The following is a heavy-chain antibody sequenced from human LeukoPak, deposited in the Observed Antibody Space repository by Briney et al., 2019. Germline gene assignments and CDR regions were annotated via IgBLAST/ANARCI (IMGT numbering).Heavy chain of an antibody. CDR3: ARENWGPLDK. D-gene: IGHD3-16*01. CDR1: GFSFSTFW. CDR2: INSDGSST. Sequence: GGSLRLSCEDPGFSFSTFWMNLVRQAPGKGLVWVSLINSDGSSTTYADSVKGRFTISRDNAKNTLYLQMNSLRAEDTAVYYCARENWGPLDKWGQGTLVTVSS. J-gene: IGHJ4*02. V-gene: IGHV3-74*01.